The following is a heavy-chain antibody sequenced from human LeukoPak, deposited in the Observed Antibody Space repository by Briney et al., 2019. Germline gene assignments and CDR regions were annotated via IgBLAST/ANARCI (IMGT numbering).Heavy chain of an antibody. CDR1: GFSFSRYW. D-gene: IGHD2-2*01. Sequence: GGSLRLSCAASGFSFSRYWMSWVRQAPGKGLEWVANIKPDGSEKYYVDSVRGRFTLSRDNAKNSLYLQMNSLRAADTAVYYCLRDTGCRTTNCYSYFDYWGQGTLVTVSS. CDR3: LRDTGCRTTNCYSYFDY. V-gene: IGHV3-7*01. CDR2: IKPDGSEK. J-gene: IGHJ4*02.